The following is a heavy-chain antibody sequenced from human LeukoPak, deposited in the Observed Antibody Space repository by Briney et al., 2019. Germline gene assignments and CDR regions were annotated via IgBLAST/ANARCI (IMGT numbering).Heavy chain of an antibody. D-gene: IGHD5-12*01. CDR1: GFTFSSYG. CDR2: IRYDGSNK. CDR3: AKGGRGYSGYDLDY. J-gene: IGHJ4*02. V-gene: IGHV3-30*02. Sequence: GGSLRLSCAASGFTFSSYGMHWVRQAPGKGLEWVAFIRYDGSNKYYADSVKGRFTISRDNSKNTLYLQMNSLRAEDADVYYCAKGGRGYSGYDLDYWGQGTLVTVSS.